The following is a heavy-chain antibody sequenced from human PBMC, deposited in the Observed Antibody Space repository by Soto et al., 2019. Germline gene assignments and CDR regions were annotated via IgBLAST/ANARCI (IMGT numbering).Heavy chain of an antibody. CDR3: ARARRIAEAGSTEGTPWNWCDP. V-gene: IGHV4-34*01. CDR1: GGSFSGYY. Sequence: QVQLQQWGAGLLKPSETLSLTCAVYGGSFSGYYWSWIRQPPGKGLEWIGEINHSGGTNYNPSLKRRVTIPVYTTKNLSSLKLRSVTAADTAVYYCARARRIAEAGSTEGTPWNWCDPWGQGTLVTVSS. CDR2: INHSGGT. D-gene: IGHD6-13*01. J-gene: IGHJ5*02.